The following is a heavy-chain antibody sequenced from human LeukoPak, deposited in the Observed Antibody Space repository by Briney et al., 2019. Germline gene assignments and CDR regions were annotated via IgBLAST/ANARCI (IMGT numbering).Heavy chain of an antibody. D-gene: IGHD5-12*01. V-gene: IGHV4-39*01. J-gene: IGHJ4*02. CDR2: IYYSGST. CDR1: GGSITSGSFY. CDR3: ARSSRGHSGNFDY. Sequence: SETLSLTCTVSGGSITSGSFYWAWIRQPPGKGLEWIGSIYYSGSTFYNPSLKSRVTISLDTSKNRFSLKLTSVTAADTAVYYCARSSRGHSGNFDYWGQGTLVTVSS.